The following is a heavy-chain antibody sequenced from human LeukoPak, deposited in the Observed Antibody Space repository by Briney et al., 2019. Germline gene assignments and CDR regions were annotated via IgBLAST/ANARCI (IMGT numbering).Heavy chain of an antibody. V-gene: IGHV4-34*01. CDR2: INHSGST. D-gene: IGHD3-16*02. CDR1: GGSISTYY. Sequence: SETLSLTCTVSGGSISTYYWSWIRQSPGKGLEWIGEINHSGSTNYNPSLKSRVTISVDTSKNQFSLKLSSVTAADTAVYYCARGRVSNDYVWGSYRPYYFDYWGQGTLVTVSS. J-gene: IGHJ4*02. CDR3: ARGRVSNDYVWGSYRPYYFDY.